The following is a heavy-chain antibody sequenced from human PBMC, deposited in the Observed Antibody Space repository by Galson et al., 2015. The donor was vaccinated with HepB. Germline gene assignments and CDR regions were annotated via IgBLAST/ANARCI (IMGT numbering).Heavy chain of an antibody. V-gene: IGHV4-39*01. CDR1: GFSVSTPYHY. CDR2: IYNSGVT. CDR3: ASLGRTTEVSPLDY. D-gene: IGHD4-23*01. J-gene: IGHJ4*02. Sequence: ETLSLTCAVSGFSVSTPYHYWGRIRQPPGKGLEWIGSIYNSGVTYYNPSLRSRVAISVDKAQNQFSLKLTSVTAADTAVYYCASLGRTTEVSPLDYWGQGTPVTVSS.